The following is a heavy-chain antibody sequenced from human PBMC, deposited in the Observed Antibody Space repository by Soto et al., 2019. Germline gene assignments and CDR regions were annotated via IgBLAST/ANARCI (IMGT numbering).Heavy chain of an antibody. CDR2: IYYSGST. D-gene: IGHD2-15*01. V-gene: IGHV4-61*01. CDR1: GGSVSSGSYY. J-gene: IGHJ4*02. Sequence: PSETLSLTCTVSGGSVSSGSYYWSWIRQPPGKGLEWIGYIYYSGSTNYNPSLKSRVTISVDTSKNQFSLKLSSVTAADTAVYYWAREGVVAATPYYFDYWGQGTLVTVSS. CDR3: AREGVVAATPYYFDY.